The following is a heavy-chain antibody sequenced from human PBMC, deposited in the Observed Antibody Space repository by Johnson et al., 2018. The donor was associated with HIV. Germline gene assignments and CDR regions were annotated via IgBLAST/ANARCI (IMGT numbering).Heavy chain of an antibody. CDR2: ISYDGSNK. D-gene: IGHD6-13*01. V-gene: IGHV3-30-3*01. J-gene: IGHJ3*02. Sequence: QMQLVESGGGVVQPGRSLRLSCAASAFTSSSYSMHWVRQAPGKGLEWVAVISYDGSNKYYADSVKGRFTISRDNSKNTLYLQMNSRRAEDTAVYYCARDGGVAATVAFDIWGQGTMVTVSS. CDR3: ARDGGVAATVAFDI. CDR1: AFTSSSYS.